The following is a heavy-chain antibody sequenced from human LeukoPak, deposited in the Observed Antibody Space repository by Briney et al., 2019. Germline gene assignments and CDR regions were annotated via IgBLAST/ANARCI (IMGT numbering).Heavy chain of an antibody. J-gene: IGHJ5*02. CDR3: ARGPLAVPAAGRGWFDP. CDR2: INHSGST. Sequence: SETLSLTCSVSGGSISSGGYYWSWIRQHPGKGLEWIGEINHSGSTNYNPSLKSRVTISVDTSKNQFSLKLSSVTAADTAVYYCARGPLAVPAAGRGWFDPWGQGTLVTVSS. V-gene: IGHV4-39*07. D-gene: IGHD2-2*01. CDR1: GGSISSGGYY.